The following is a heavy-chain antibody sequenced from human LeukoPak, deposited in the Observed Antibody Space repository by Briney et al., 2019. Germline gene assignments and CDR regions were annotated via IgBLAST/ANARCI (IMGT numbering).Heavy chain of an antibody. CDR2: ISAYNGNT. J-gene: IGHJ6*02. V-gene: IGHV1-18*01. CDR3: ARVGSASYYGMDV. Sequence: ASVKVSCKASGYTFDSYGISWVRQAPGQGLEWMGWISAYNGNTNYGQRFQGRITMTKDTSTNTVNMELRSLRSDDTAVDYCARVGSASYYGMDVWGQGTTVIVSS. D-gene: IGHD3-10*01. CDR1: GYTFDSYG.